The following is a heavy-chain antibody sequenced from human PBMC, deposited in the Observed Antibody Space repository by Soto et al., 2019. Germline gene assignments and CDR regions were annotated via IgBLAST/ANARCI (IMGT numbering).Heavy chain of an antibody. CDR2: ISYDGSNK. CDR1: GFTFSSYA. Sequence: GGSLRLSCAASGFTFSSYAMHWVRQAPGKGLEWVAVISYDGSNKYYADSVKGRFTISRDNSKNTLYLQMNSLRAEDTAVYYCASTPPPDVDTAMVNDYWGQGTLVTVSS. V-gene: IGHV3-30-3*01. D-gene: IGHD5-18*01. J-gene: IGHJ4*02. CDR3: ASTPPPDVDTAMVNDY.